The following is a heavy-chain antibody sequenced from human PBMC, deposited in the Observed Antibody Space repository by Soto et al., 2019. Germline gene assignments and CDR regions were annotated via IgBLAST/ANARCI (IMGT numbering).Heavy chain of an antibody. J-gene: IGHJ4*02. D-gene: IGHD6-13*01. CDR1: GFTFSSYA. V-gene: IGHV3-23*01. CDR2: ISGSGGST. CDR3: AKSLKAAAGYYVAY. Sequence: EVHLLESGGGLVQPGGSLRLSCAASGFTFSSYAMSWVRQAPGKGLEWVSAISGSGGSTYYADSVKGRFTISRATSKNTLYLQMNSLRAEDTAVYYWAKSLKAAAGYYVAYWGQGTLVTVSA.